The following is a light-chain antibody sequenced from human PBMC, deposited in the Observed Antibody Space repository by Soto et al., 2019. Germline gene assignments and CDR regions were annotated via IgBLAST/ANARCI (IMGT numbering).Light chain of an antibody. V-gene: IGKV3-20*01. CDR2: GAS. CDR3: QQYGRSPLT. Sequence: EIVLTQSPGTLSLSPGERATLSCRASQSVSSSYLAWYQQTPGQAPRLLIYGASSRATGIPDRFSGSGSGTDLPPTISRLEPEDFAVYYCQQYGRSPLTFGQGTKVEIK. CDR1: QSVSSSY. J-gene: IGKJ1*01.